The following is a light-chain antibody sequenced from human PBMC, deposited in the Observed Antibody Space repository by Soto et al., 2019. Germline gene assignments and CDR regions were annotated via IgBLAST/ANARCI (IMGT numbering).Light chain of an antibody. V-gene: IGLV2-23*01. CDR3: CSYAGSSTYV. Sequence: QLVLTQPASVSGSAGQSITISCTGTSSDVGNYNLVSWYLHHPGKAPKLLIYEDTKRPSGVSNRFSGSRSGNTASLTVSGLQAEDETDYYCCSYAGSSTYVFGTGTQLTVL. CDR1: SSDVGNYNL. CDR2: EDT. J-gene: IGLJ1*01.